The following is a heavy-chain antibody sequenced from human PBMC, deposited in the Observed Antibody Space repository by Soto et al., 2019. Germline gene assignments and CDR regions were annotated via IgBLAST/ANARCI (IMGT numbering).Heavy chain of an antibody. J-gene: IGHJ6*03. CDR2: INSDGSST. V-gene: IGHV3-74*01. Sequence: EVQLVESGGGLVQPGGSLRLSCAASGFTFSSYWMHWVRQAPGKGLVWVSRINSDGSSTSYADSVKGRFTISRDNAKNTLYLQMNSLRAEDTAVYYCARLGCSGGSCYSGYYYYYMDVWGKGTTVTVSS. CDR3: ARLGCSGGSCYSGYYYYYMDV. D-gene: IGHD2-15*01. CDR1: GFTFSSYW.